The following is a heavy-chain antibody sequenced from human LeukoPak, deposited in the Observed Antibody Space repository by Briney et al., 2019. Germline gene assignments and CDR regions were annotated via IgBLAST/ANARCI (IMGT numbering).Heavy chain of an antibody. Sequence: GASVKVSCKASGGTFGSYAISWVRQAPGQGLEWMGGIIPIFGTANYAQKFQGRVTITTDESTSTAYMELSSLRSEDTAVYYCASLGYCSSTSCPLGNWFDPWGQGTLVTVSS. CDR1: GGTFGSYA. V-gene: IGHV1-69*05. J-gene: IGHJ5*02. CDR2: IIPIFGTA. D-gene: IGHD2-2*01. CDR3: ASLGYCSSTSCPLGNWFDP.